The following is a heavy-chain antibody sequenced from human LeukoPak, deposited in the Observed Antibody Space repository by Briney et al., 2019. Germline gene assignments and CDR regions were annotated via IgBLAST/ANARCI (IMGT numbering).Heavy chain of an antibody. CDR1: GGTFSSYA. V-gene: IGHV1-69*13. D-gene: IGHD4-17*01. CDR3: ANGEIFYGDFTDYYYHYYMDV. Sequence: ASVKVSCKASGGTFSSYAISWVRQAPGQGLEWMGGIIPIFGTANYAQKFQGRVTITADEFTSTAYMELSSLRSEDTAVYYCANGEIFYGDFTDYYYHYYMDVWGKGTTVTISS. CDR2: IIPIFGTA. J-gene: IGHJ6*03.